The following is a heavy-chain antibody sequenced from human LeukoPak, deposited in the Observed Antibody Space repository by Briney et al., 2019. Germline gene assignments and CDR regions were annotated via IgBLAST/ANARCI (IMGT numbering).Heavy chain of an antibody. Sequence: PGGSLRLSCAASGFTFSSYSMNWVRQAPGKGLEWVSAISGSGGSTYYADSVKGRFTISRDNSKNTLYLQMNSLRAEDTAVYYCAKDRGRNWNDAEQDYWGQGTLVTVSS. CDR3: AKDRGRNWNDAEQDY. CDR1: GFTFSSYS. V-gene: IGHV3-23*01. CDR2: ISGSGGST. J-gene: IGHJ4*02. D-gene: IGHD1-20*01.